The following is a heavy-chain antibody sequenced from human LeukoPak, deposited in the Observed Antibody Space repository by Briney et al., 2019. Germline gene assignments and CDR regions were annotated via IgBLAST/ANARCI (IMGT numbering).Heavy chain of an antibody. CDR2: IIPIFGTA. J-gene: IGHJ6*02. Sequence: SVKVSCKASGGTFSSYAISWVRQAPGQGLEWMGGIIPIFGTANYAQKFQGRATITADESTSTAYMELSSLRSEDTAVYYCARSFPDLQQGYYYYGMDVWGQGATVTVSS. CDR1: GGTFSSYA. D-gene: IGHD3-3*01. V-gene: IGHV1-69*13. CDR3: ARSFPDLQQGYYYYGMDV.